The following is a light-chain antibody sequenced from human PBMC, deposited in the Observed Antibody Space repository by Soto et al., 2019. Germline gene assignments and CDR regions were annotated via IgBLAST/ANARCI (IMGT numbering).Light chain of an antibody. CDR2: AAS. Sequence: EIVLTQSPGTLSLSPGERATLSCRASQSFSNTYLGWYQQKPGQAPRLLIYAASSRATGIPDRFSGSGSGTDFTLTISSLEPEDFAVYYCQHYGSSPYTFGQGTKLEIK. J-gene: IGKJ2*01. V-gene: IGKV3-20*01. CDR3: QHYGSSPYT. CDR1: QSFSNTY.